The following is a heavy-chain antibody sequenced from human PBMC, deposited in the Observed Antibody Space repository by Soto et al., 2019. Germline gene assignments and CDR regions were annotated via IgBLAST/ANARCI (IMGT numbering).Heavy chain of an antibody. D-gene: IGHD6-13*01. Sequence: TGGSLRVSCAPSVFTFSTYAMGWVGHAPGKGLEWVSAISGSGGSTYYADSVKGRFTISRDNSKNTLYLQMNSLRAEDTAVYYCAKDYMSSSSWTPFDYWGQGTMVTVSS. J-gene: IGHJ4*02. V-gene: IGHV3-23*01. CDR2: ISGSGGST. CDR3: AKDYMSSSSWTPFDY. CDR1: VFTFSTYA.